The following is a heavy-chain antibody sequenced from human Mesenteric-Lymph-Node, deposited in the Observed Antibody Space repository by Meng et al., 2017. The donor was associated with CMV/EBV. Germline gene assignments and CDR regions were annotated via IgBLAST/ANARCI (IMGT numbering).Heavy chain of an antibody. V-gene: IGHV3-23*01. Sequence: CAASGVTFSSYAMSWVRQAPGKGLEWVSAISGSGGSTYYADSVKGRFTISRDNSKNTLYLQMNSLRAEDTAVYYCAKEIAAAGTDDYWGQGTLVTVSS. J-gene: IGHJ4*02. CDR3: AKEIAAAGTDDY. CDR2: ISGSGGST. CDR1: GVTFSSYA. D-gene: IGHD6-13*01.